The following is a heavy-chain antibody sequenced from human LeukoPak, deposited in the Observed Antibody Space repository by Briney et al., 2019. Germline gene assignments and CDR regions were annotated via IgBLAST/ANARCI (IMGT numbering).Heavy chain of an antibody. D-gene: IGHD6-6*01. CDR1: GFTFSTYW. Sequence: PGGSLRLSCAASGFTFSTYWMNWFRQTPGKGLEWVAKIKADGGEKDHVASVEGRFTISRDNAKNSLYLQMNSLRVEDTAVYYCARGGAARPDFWGQGTLVTVSS. V-gene: IGHV3-7*01. CDR3: ARGGAARPDF. CDR2: IKADGGEK. J-gene: IGHJ4*02.